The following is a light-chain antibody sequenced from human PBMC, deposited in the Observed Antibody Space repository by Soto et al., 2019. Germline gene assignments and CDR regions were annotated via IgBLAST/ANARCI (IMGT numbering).Light chain of an antibody. CDR1: QSISSY. Sequence: DIQMTQSPSSLSASVGDRVTITCRASQSISSYLNWYQQKPGKAPKLLIYAASSLQSGVPSRFSRSGSGTDFTLTISSLQPDDFATYYCQQSYSTPRTFGQGTKLEIK. V-gene: IGKV1-39*01. CDR3: QQSYSTPRT. CDR2: AAS. J-gene: IGKJ2*01.